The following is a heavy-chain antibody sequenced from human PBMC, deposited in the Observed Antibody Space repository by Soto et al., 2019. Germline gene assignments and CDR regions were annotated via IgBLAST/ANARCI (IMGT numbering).Heavy chain of an antibody. D-gene: IGHD3-22*01. V-gene: IGHV3-74*01. J-gene: IGHJ4*02. Sequence: EVQLVESGGGSVQPGGSLRLHCAASGFTFSSHWMYWVRQAPGKGLFWVSRINSEGSSRRYADSVNGRFTVSRDNAKNTLYLQMYSLRADDTAVYYCAREATYSSGRGMDVWGQGTLVTVSS. CDR2: INSEGSSR. CDR1: GFTFSSHW. CDR3: AREATYSSGRGMDV.